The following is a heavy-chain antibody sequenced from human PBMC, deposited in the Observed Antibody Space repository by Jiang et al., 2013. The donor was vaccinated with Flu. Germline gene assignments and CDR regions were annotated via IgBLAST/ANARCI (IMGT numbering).Heavy chain of an antibody. CDR2: IYHSGST. V-gene: IGHV4-38-2*02. Sequence: SLTCAVSGYSISSGYVLGLDPAAPRKGLEWIGSIYHSGSTYYNPSLKSRVTISVDTSKNQFSLKLSSVTAADTAVYYCARDRNFDYWGQGTLVTVSS. J-gene: IGHJ4*02. CDR1: GYSISSGYV. CDR3: ARDRNFDY.